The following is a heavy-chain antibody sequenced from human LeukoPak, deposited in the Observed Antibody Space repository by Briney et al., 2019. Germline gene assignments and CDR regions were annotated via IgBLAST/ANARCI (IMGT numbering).Heavy chain of an antibody. D-gene: IGHD6-19*01. CDR1: GYTFTSYD. Sequence: ASVKVSGKASGYTFTSYDINWLRQATGQGLEWMGWMNPNSGNTGYAQKFQGRVTMTRNTSISTAYMELSSLRSEDTAVYYCARVEGMGSSGWPTDYWGQGTLVTVSS. J-gene: IGHJ4*02. V-gene: IGHV1-8*01. CDR2: MNPNSGNT. CDR3: ARVEGMGSSGWPTDY.